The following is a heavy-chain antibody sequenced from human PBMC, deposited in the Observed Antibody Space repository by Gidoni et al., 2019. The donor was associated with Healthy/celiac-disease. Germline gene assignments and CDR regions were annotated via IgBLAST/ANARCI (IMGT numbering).Heavy chain of an antibody. CDR1: GYTFTDYH. D-gene: IGHD6-13*01. V-gene: IGHV1-2*02. CDR2: INPDSGDT. Sequence: QVQLVQSGAEVKKPGASVKVSCKASGYTFTDYHMHWVRQAPGQGLEWMGWINPDSGDTNYAQKFQGRVTMTRDTAISTAYMELSRLRSDDTAIYYCANVGYSSDWYFVDYWGQGTLVTVSS. J-gene: IGHJ4*02. CDR3: ANVGYSSDWYFVDY.